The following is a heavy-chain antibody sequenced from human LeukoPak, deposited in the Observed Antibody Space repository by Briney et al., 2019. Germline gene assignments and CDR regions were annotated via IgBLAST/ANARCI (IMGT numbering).Heavy chain of an antibody. CDR2: ISYDGSNK. J-gene: IGHJ4*02. D-gene: IGHD3-3*01. CDR3: ARGYNDFWSGSRFVS. Sequence: SGRSLRLSCAASGFIFSGHVMHWVRQAPGKGLEWVSLISYDGSNKDYADSVKGRFTISRDNSKNTLYLQMNGLRAEDTAVYYCARGYNDFWSGSRFVSWGQGTLVIVSS. CDR1: GFIFSGHV. V-gene: IGHV3-30-3*01.